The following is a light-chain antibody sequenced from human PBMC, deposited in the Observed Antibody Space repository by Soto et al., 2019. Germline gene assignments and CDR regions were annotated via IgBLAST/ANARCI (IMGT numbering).Light chain of an antibody. CDR3: QQRVHWLT. Sequence: EIVMTQSPATLSVSPGERATLSCRASQSVSSYLAWYQQKPGQAPRLLIYGASSRATGIPDRFSGSGSGTDFTLTISSLEPEDSAVYYCQQRVHWLTFGGGTKVDIK. CDR1: QSVSSY. J-gene: IGKJ4*01. V-gene: IGKV3-11*01. CDR2: GAS.